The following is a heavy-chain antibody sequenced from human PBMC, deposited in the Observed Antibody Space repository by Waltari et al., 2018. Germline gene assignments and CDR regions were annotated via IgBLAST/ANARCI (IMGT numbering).Heavy chain of an antibody. V-gene: IGHV3-30-3*01. Sequence: QVQLVESGGGVVQPGRSLRLACAASGFTFSSYAMHWVRQAPGKGLEWVSVISYDGSNKYYADSVKGRFTISRDNSKNTLYLQMNSLRAEDTAVYYCARAGFDYWGQGTLVTVSS. J-gene: IGHJ4*02. CDR2: ISYDGSNK. CDR1: GFTFSSYA. CDR3: ARAGFDY.